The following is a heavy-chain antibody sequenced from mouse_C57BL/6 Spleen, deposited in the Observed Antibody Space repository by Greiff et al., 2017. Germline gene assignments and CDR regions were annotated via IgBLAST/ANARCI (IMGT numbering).Heavy chain of an antibody. CDR3: ARGTGNYSFAY. Sequence: EVQLQQSGPELVKPGASVKISCKASGYSFTGYYMNWVKQSPEKSLEWIGEINPSTGGTTYNQKFKAKATLTVDKSSSTAYMQLKSLTSEDSAVYYCARGTGNYSFAYWGQGTLVTVSA. CDR2: INPSTGGT. V-gene: IGHV1-42*01. CDR1: GYSFTGYY. D-gene: IGHD2-1*01. J-gene: IGHJ3*01.